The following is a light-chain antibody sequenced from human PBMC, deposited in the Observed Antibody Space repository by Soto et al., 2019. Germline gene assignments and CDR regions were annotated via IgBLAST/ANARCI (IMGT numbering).Light chain of an antibody. CDR1: QSLVYSDANTY. Sequence: DTVLTQTPLSSPVTLVQPASISCRSSQSLVYSDANTYLSWLQQRPCQPPRLLIYQVSNRFSGVPDRFSVSGAGSDFTPRIRRVEADDGGVDVCVHFAHFPRTFGQATKVEI. J-gene: IGKJ1*01. CDR2: QVS. V-gene: IGKV2-24*01. CDR3: VHFAHFPRT.